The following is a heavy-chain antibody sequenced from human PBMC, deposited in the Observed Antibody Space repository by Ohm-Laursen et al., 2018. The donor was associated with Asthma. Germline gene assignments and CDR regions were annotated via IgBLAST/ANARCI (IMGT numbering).Heavy chain of an antibody. Sequence: GTLSLTCTVPGGSISSYYWSWIRQPPGKGLEWIGYIYYSGSTNYNPSLKSRVTISVDTSKNQFSLKLSSVTAADTAVYYCASSWEIAAAVDYWGQGTLVTVSS. CDR2: IYYSGST. D-gene: IGHD6-13*01. V-gene: IGHV4-59*01. CDR1: GGSISSYY. CDR3: ASSWEIAAAVDY. J-gene: IGHJ4*02.